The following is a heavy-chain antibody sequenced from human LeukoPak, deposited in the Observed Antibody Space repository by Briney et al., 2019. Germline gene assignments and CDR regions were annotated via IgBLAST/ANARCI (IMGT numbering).Heavy chain of an antibody. J-gene: IGHJ4*02. CDR1: GFTFSSYA. D-gene: IGHD2-2*01. V-gene: IGHV3-23*01. CDR2: ISGSGGST. CDR3: AKDREAIYDVVVPAALLY. Sequence: GGSLRLSCAASGFTFSSYAMSWVRQAAGKGLEWVSAISGSGGSTYYADSVKGRFTISRDNSKNTLYLQMNSLRAEDTAVYYCAKDREAIYDVVVPAALLYWGQGTLVTVSS.